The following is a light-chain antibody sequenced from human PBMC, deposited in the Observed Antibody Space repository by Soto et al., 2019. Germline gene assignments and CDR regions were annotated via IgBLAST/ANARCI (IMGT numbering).Light chain of an antibody. Sequence: QSVLTQPASVSGSPGQSITISCTGASSDVGGYNYVSWYQQHPGKAPKLIIYDVSYRPSGVSNRFSGSKSGNTASLTISGLQAEDEADYHCSSYISTNTCHVFGTGTKLTVL. V-gene: IGLV2-14*03. J-gene: IGLJ1*01. CDR3: SSYISTNTCHV. CDR1: SSDVGGYNY. CDR2: DVS.